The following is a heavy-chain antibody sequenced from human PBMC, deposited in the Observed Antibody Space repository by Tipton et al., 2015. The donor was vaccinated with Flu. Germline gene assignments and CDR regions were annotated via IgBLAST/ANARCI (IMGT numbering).Heavy chain of an antibody. CDR3: ATEVAWQGGGYYGMDV. CDR1: GLTFEGYA. J-gene: IGHJ6*02. CDR2: ISWDGGSS. D-gene: IGHD2-15*01. Sequence: VQLVQSGGGLVQPGRSLRLSCAASGLTFEGYAMHWVRQAPGKGLEWVSVISWDGGSSFYADSVRGRFTVSRDNSENSLFLQMSSLRAEDTALYYCATEVAWQGGGYYGMDVWGQGTTVTVSS. V-gene: IGHV3-43D*03.